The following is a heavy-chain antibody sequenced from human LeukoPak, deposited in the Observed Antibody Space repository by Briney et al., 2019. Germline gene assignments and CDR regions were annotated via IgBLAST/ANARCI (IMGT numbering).Heavy chain of an antibody. CDR3: ARDHQLYGSPWDWFDL. D-gene: IGHD3-10*01. CDR1: GGSISSYY. V-gene: IGHV4-4*07. CDR2: IYSTGST. J-gene: IGHJ5*02. Sequence: PSETLSLTCTVSGGSISSYYWSWIRQPAGKGLEWIGRIYSTGSTNYNPSLKSRVTMSVDTSKNQFSLRLSSVTAADTAVYYCARDHQLYGSPWDWFDLWGQGKLVTVSS.